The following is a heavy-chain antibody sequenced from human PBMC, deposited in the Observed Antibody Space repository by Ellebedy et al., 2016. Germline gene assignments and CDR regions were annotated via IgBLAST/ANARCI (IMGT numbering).Heavy chain of an antibody. CDR1: GGPFSSYV. Sequence: ASVKVSCKASGGPFSSYVISWVRQAPGQGLEWMGRIIPILGIANYAQKFQGRVTITADKSTSTAYMELSSLRSEDTAVYYCARSHFGGSYGMDVWGQGTTVTVSS. J-gene: IGHJ6*02. CDR3: ARSHFGGSYGMDV. CDR2: IIPILGIA. V-gene: IGHV1-69*04. D-gene: IGHD3-16*01.